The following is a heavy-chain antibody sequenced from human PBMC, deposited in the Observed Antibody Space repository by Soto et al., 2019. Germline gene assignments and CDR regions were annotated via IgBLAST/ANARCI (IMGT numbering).Heavy chain of an antibody. CDR2: ISSSSSTI. CDR1: GFTFSSYS. Sequence: GSLRLSCAASGFTFSSYSMNWVRQAPGKGLEWVSYISSSSSTIYYADSVKGRFTISRDNAKNSLYLQMNSLRAEDTAVYYCARRLITMVRGVIGPFDYWGQGTLVTVSS. V-gene: IGHV3-48*01. D-gene: IGHD3-10*01. CDR3: ARRLITMVRGVIGPFDY. J-gene: IGHJ4*02.